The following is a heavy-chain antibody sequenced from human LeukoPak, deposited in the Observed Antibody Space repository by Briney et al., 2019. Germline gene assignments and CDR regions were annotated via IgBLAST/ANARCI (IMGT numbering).Heavy chain of an antibody. D-gene: IGHD3-10*01. CDR1: ALTFSSYE. J-gene: IGHJ3*02. Sequence: GGSLRLSCAASALTFSSYEMNWVRQAPGKGLEWVSFISSSGSTVYYADSVKGRFTISRDNAKNSVYLQMNSLRDEDTAVYYCARDRAYAFDNWGQGTMVTVSS. CDR3: ARDRAYAFDN. CDR2: ISSSGSTV. V-gene: IGHV3-48*03.